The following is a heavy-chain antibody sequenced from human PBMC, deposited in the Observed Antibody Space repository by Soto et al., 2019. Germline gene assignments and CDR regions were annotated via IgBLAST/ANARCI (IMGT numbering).Heavy chain of an antibody. Sequence: GGSLRLSCAASGFTFSSYTMSWVRQAPGKGLEWVSAISGSGGSTYYADSVKGRFTISRDNSKNTLYLQMNSLRAEDTAVYYCANGGKPVWFDPWGQGTLVTVSS. CDR2: ISGSGGST. CDR1: GFTFSSYT. V-gene: IGHV3-23*01. J-gene: IGHJ5*02. CDR3: ANGGKPVWFDP. D-gene: IGHD3-3*01.